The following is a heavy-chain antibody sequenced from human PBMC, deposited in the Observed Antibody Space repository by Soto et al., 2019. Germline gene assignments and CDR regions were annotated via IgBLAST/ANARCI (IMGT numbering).Heavy chain of an antibody. V-gene: IGHV3-21*01. D-gene: IGHD6-25*01. CDR1: GFTFSSYS. CDR3: ARGQRRHTRYYYYYGMDV. CDR2: ISSSSSYI. J-gene: IGHJ6*02. Sequence: PVGSLRLSCAASGFTFSSYSMNWFRQAPGNGLEWVSSISSSSSYIYYADSVKGRFTISRDNAKNSLYLQMNSLRAEDTAVYYCARGQRRHTRYYYYYGMDVWGQGTTVTVSS.